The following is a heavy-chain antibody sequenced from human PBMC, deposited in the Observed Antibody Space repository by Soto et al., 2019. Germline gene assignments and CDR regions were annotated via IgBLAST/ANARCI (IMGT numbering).Heavy chain of an antibody. V-gene: IGHV3-7*01. D-gene: IGHD1-1*01. CDR3: ARTGDGHHSFLDY. Sequence: PGGSLRLSCAAYGFTFSCNWMKWVRQAPGKGLEWVANINQDGNEDNLLDSVKGRFTISRDNAKNSLFFQMNSLRVDDTAVYYCARTGDGHHSFLDYWGQRALVTVSS. J-gene: IGHJ4*02. CDR2: INQDGNED. CDR1: GFTFSCNW.